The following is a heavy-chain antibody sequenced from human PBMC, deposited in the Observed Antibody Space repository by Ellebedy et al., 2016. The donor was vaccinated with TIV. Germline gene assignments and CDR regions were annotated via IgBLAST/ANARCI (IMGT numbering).Heavy chain of an antibody. J-gene: IGHJ4*02. Sequence: GESLKISXAASGFTFGGYWMSWFRQAPGKWLEWVGNINQDGSRIYSVDSVKGRFTISRDNAKNSLYLQMNSLRAEDTAVYYCAKDLVWERPETDYWGQGTLVTVSS. CDR2: INQDGSRI. V-gene: IGHV3-7*01. CDR1: GFTFGGYW. CDR3: AKDLVWERPETDY. D-gene: IGHD1-26*01.